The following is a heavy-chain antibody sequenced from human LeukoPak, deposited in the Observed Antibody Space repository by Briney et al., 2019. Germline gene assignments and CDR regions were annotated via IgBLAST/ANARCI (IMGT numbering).Heavy chain of an antibody. CDR3: TTRDLVAVFDH. CDR1: RFNFIDAW. D-gene: IGHD6-19*01. J-gene: IGHJ4*02. Sequence: PGGSLRLSCAASRFNFIDAWMTWVRQPPGKGLEWVGRIKSKTDRETIDYAAPVKGRFTISRDDSKNMVYLQMNSLTIEDTAVYYCTTRDLVAVFDHWGQGILVTVSS. V-gene: IGHV3-15*05. CDR2: IKSKTDRETI.